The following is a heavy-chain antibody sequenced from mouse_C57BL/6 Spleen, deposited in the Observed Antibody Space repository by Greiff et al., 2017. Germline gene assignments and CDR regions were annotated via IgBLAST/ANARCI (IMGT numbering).Heavy chain of an antibody. V-gene: IGHV1-69*01. CDR1: GYTFTSYW. D-gene: IGHD3-2*02. J-gene: IGHJ3*01. CDR3: ARWAAQALFAC. Sequence: QVQLQQPGAELVMPGASVKLSCKASGYTFTSYWLHWVKQRPGQGLEWIGEIDPSASYTNYNQKFKGKSTLTVDKSSSTAYMQRSSLTSEDSAVYYCARWAAQALFACWGQGTLVTVSA. CDR2: IDPSASYT.